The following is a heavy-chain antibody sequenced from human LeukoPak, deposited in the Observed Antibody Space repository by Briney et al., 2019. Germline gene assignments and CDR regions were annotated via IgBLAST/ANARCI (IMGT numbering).Heavy chain of an antibody. Sequence: GESLKISCKASGYSFTNYWIGWVRQMPGKGLEWMGIIYPGDSDTRYSPSFQGQVTISADKSISTAYLQWSSLKASDTAMYYCARPPYSSSPDAFDIWGQGTMVTVSS. CDR2: IYPGDSDT. CDR1: GYSFTNYW. J-gene: IGHJ3*02. D-gene: IGHD6-13*01. V-gene: IGHV5-51*01. CDR3: ARPPYSSSPDAFDI.